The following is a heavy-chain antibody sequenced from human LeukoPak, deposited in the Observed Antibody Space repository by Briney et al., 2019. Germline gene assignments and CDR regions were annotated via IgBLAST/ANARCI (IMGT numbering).Heavy chain of an antibody. Sequence: SETLSLTCTVSGGSMNSFYWTWIRQPPGKGLEWIGYVYHTGSTNFNPSPKSRVTISLDTSKNQFSLKLNSVTAADTAIYYCARETTVTTFDSWGQGTLVTVSS. CDR2: VYHTGST. D-gene: IGHD4-17*01. CDR1: GGSMNSFY. V-gene: IGHV4-59*01. CDR3: ARETTVTTFDS. J-gene: IGHJ4*02.